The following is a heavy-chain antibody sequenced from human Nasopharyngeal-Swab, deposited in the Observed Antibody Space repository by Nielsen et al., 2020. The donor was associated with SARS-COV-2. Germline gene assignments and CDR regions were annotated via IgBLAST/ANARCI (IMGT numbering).Heavy chain of an antibody. CDR1: GYPLINQA. CDR3: VRDDGSSWLLDK. CDR2: ITAGNGNT. Sequence: ASVKVSCKASGYPLINQAMHWVRQAPGQRLEWMGWITAGNGNTQYSQKFHDRLTLTSDTSANTAYMDLSSLRSEDTAVYYCVRDDGSSWLLDKWGQGTLVTVSA. D-gene: IGHD6-13*01. V-gene: IGHV1-3*01. J-gene: IGHJ4*02.